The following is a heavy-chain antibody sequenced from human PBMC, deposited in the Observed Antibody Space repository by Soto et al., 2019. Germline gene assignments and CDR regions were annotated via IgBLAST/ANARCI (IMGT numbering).Heavy chain of an antibody. J-gene: IGHJ6*02. CDR3: ARDGGSRFLEGLLDRPWGMDV. CDR1: GFTVSSNY. D-gene: IGHD3-3*01. CDR2: IYSGGST. V-gene: IGHV3-66*01. Sequence: GGSLRLSCAASGFTVSSNYMSWVRQAPGKGLEWVSVIYSGGSTYYADSVKGRFTISRDNSKNTLYLQMNSLRAEDTAVYYCARDGGSRFLEGLLDRPWGMDVWGQGTTVTVSS.